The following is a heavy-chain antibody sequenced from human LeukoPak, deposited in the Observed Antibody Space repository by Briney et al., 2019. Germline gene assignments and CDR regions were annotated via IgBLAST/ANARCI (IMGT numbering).Heavy chain of an antibody. CDR2: IYYSGTI. J-gene: IGHJ6*04. Sequence: SETLSLTCTVSDDSITSYYWSWIRQPPGKGLEWIGCIYYSGTINYNPSLKSRVTISVDTSKNQFSLKLNSVTAAGTAVYYCARRARPDVWGKGTTVTVSS. CDR3: ARRARPDV. CDR1: DDSITSYY. V-gene: IGHV4-59*08.